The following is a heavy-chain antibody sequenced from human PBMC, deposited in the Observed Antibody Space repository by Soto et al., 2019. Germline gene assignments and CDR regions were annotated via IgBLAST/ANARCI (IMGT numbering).Heavy chain of an antibody. CDR1: GFTFSSYW. D-gene: IGHD3-22*01. CDR3: ARDDDSSGYYYDAFDI. CDR2: IKQDGSEK. V-gene: IGHV3-7*01. Sequence: GGSLRLSCAASGFTFSSYWMSWVRQAPGKGLEWVANIKQDGSEKYYVDSVKGRFTISRDNAKNSLYLQMNSLRAEDTAVYYCARDDDSSGYYYDAFDIWGQGTMVTVS. J-gene: IGHJ3*02.